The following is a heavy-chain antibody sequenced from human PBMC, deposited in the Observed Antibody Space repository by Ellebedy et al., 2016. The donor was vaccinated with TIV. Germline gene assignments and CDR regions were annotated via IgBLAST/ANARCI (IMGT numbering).Heavy chain of an antibody. CDR3: ARGLDYGDYYYYGMDV. V-gene: IGHV1-3*01. Sequence: ASVKVSXKASGYTFTSYAMHWVRQAPGQRLEWMGWINAGNGNTKYSQKFQGRVTITRDTSASTAYMELSSLRSEDTAVYYCARGLDYGDYYYYGMDVWGQGTTVTVSS. CDR1: GYTFTSYA. J-gene: IGHJ6*02. CDR2: INAGNGNT. D-gene: IGHD4-17*01.